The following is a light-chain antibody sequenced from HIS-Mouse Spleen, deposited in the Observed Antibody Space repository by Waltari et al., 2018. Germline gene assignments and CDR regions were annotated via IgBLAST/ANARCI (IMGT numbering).Light chain of an antibody. J-gene: IGLJ2*01. CDR2: EGS. CDR1: GRDVGMYNL. CDR3: CSYAGSSSVV. V-gene: IGLV2-23*01. Sequence: QSALTQPASVSGSPGQSITISCTGTGRDVGMYNLVSWYQQHPGKAPKLMIYEGSKRPSGVSNRFSGSKSGNTASLTISGLQAEDEADYYCCSYAGSSSVVFGGGTKLTVL.